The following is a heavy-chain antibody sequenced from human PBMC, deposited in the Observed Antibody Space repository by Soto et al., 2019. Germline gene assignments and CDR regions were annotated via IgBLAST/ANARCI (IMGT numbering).Heavy chain of an antibody. J-gene: IGHJ4*02. Sequence: GSLRLSCAASGFTFSSYAMSWVRQAPGKGLEWVSAISGSGGSTYYADSVKGRFTISRDNSKNTLYLQMNSLRAEDTAVYYWAKKFFRGLKDVDPPYYFNFWGKGPLVTVSS. D-gene: IGHD5-12*01. CDR1: GFTFSSYA. CDR2: ISGSGGST. V-gene: IGHV3-23*01. CDR3: AKKFFRGLKDVDPPYYFNF.